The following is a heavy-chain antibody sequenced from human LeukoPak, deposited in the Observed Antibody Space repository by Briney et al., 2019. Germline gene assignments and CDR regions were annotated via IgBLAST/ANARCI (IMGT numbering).Heavy chain of an antibody. CDR2: ISGSGGST. CDR1: GFTFSSYA. Sequence: GGSLRLSCAASGFTFSSYAMSGVRQAPGKGLEWVSAISGSGGSTYYADSVKGRFTISRDNSKNTLYLQMNSLRAEDTAVYYCARSTTYYYDSSGYYVFDYWGQGTLVTVSS. D-gene: IGHD3-22*01. J-gene: IGHJ4*02. V-gene: IGHV3-23*01. CDR3: ARSTTYYYDSSGYYVFDY.